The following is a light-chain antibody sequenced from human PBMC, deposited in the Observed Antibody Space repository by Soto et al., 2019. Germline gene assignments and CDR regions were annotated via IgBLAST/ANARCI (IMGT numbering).Light chain of an antibody. CDR3: QQRSNWPPVYT. J-gene: IGKJ2*01. V-gene: IGKV3-11*01. Sequence: EIVLTQSPATLSLSPGERATLSCRASQSVNTYLAWYQQKPGQAPRLLIYDASNRATGIPARFTGSGSGTDFTLTISSLESEDFAVYYCQQRSNWPPVYTFGQGTKLEIK. CDR2: DAS. CDR1: QSVNTY.